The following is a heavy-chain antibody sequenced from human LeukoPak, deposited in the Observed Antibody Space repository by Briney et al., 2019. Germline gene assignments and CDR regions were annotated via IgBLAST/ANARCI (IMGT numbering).Heavy chain of an antibody. CDR3: ARSLGTYFYDISGFVYFQH. D-gene: IGHD3-22*01. CDR1: GGSISTYY. J-gene: IGHJ1*01. Sequence: PSETLSLTCTVSGGSISTYYWSRIRQPPGKGLEWIGYIYYSGTTNYNPSLKSRVTISVDTSKNQFSLNLSSVTAAESAVYYCARSLGTYFYDISGFVYFQHWGQGTLVTVSS. CDR2: IYYSGTT. V-gene: IGHV4-59*01.